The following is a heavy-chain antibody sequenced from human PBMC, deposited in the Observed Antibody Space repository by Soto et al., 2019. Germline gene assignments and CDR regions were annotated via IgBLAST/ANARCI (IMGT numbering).Heavy chain of an antibody. V-gene: IGHV4-59*01. CDR3: ARRVGYCTNGVCYPNYYYMDF. J-gene: IGHJ6*03. CDR2: IYYSGST. D-gene: IGHD2-8*01. CDR1: GGSISSYY. Sequence: SETLSLTCTVSGGSISSYYWSWIRQPPGKGLEWIGYIYYSGSTNYNPSLKSRVTISVDTSKNQFSLKLSSVTAADTAVYYCARRVGYCTNGVCYPNYYYMDFWGKGTTVTVSS.